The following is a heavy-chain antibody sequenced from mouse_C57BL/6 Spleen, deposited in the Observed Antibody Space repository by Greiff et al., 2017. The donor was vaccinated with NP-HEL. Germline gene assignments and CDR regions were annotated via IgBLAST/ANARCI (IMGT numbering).Heavy chain of an antibody. D-gene: IGHD2-4*01. Sequence: EVKLMESGGDLVKPGGSLKLSCAASGFTFSSYGMSWVRQTPDKRLEWVATISSGGSYTYYPDSVKGRFTISRDNAKNTLYLQMSSLKSEDTAMYYCASDYDYDNYWGQGTTLTVSS. V-gene: IGHV5-6*01. J-gene: IGHJ2*01. CDR3: ASDYDYDNY. CDR2: ISSGGSYT. CDR1: GFTFSSYG.